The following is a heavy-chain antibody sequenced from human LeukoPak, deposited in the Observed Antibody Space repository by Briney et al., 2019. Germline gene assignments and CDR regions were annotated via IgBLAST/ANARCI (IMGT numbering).Heavy chain of an antibody. J-gene: IGHJ6*02. Sequence: PGGSLRLSCAASGFTFSSYWMSWVRQAPGKGLEWVANIKQDGSEKYYVDSVKGRFTISRDSAKNSLYLQMNSLRAEDTAVYYCARVTAPAYYYYYGMDVWGQGTTVTVSS. CDR1: GFTFSSYW. D-gene: IGHD4-23*01. CDR2: IKQDGSEK. V-gene: IGHV3-7*03. CDR3: ARVTAPAYYYYYGMDV.